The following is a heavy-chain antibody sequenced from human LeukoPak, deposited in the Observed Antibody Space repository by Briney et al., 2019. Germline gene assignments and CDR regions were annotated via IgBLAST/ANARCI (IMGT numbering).Heavy chain of an antibody. J-gene: IGHJ4*02. Sequence: SVKVSCKGSGYTFSNQYMHWVRQAPGQGLEWMGWINPNSGGTNYAQKFQGRVTMTRDTSISTAYMELSRLRSDDTAVYYCARDGVASFDYWGQGTLVTVSS. D-gene: IGHD3-3*01. CDR1: GYTFSNQY. V-gene: IGHV1-2*02. CDR3: ARDGVASFDY. CDR2: INPNSGGT.